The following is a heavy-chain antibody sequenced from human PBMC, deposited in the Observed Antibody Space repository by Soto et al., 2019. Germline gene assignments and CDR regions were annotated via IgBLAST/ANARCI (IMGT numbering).Heavy chain of an antibody. CDR3: ARDYSSYGPFDY. CDR1: GFNFDNYA. CDR2: ISSSSSTI. D-gene: IGHD5-18*01. V-gene: IGHV3-48*01. Sequence: PGGSLRLSCTGSGFNFDNYAWSWFRQAPGKGLEWVSYISSSSSTIYYADSVKGRFTISRDNAKNPLYLQMNSLRAEDTAVYYCARDYSSYGPFDYWGQGTLVTVSS. J-gene: IGHJ4*02.